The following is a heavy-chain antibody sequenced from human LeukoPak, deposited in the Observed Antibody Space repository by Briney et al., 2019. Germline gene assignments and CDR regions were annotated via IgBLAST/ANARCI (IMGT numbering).Heavy chain of an antibody. V-gene: IGHV3-49*04. D-gene: IGHD2-15*01. CDR2: IRSKPYGGTT. CDR3: TRDIDADYVDY. CDR1: GLTFGDYA. J-gene: IGHJ4*02. Sequence: GGSLRLSCTTSGLTFGDYAMSWVRQAPGKGLEWVGFIRSKPYGGTTEYAPSVKGRFTISRDDSKNIAYLQMNSLKTEDIAVYYCTRDIDADYVDYWGQGDLVTVSS.